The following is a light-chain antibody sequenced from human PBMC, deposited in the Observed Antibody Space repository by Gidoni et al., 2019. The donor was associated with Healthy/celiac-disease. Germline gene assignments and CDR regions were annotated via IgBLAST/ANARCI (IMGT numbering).Light chain of an antibody. CDR1: QSVSSSY. CDR2: GAS. V-gene: IGKV3-20*01. CDR3: QQYGSSPET. Sequence: EIVLTQSPGTLSLSPGERATLSCRASQSVSSSYLAWYQPKPGQAPRLRIYGASSRATGIPDRFSGSGSGTDFTLTISRLEPEDFAVYYCQQYGSSPETFXQXTKVEIK. J-gene: IGKJ1*01.